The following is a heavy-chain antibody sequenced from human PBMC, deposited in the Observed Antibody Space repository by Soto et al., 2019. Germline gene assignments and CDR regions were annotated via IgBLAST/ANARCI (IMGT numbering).Heavy chain of an antibody. J-gene: IGHJ6*02. CDR2: TYYRSKWYN. Sequence: QSQTLSLTCAISGDSVSSNSAAWNWIRQSPSRGLEWLGRTYYRSKWYNDYAVSVKSRITINPDTSKNQFSLQLNSVTPEDTAVYYCARGSTRIDYYCYYGMDVWGQGTTVTVSS. CDR1: GDSVSSNSAA. D-gene: IGHD2-2*01. CDR3: ARGSTRIDYYCYYGMDV. V-gene: IGHV6-1*01.